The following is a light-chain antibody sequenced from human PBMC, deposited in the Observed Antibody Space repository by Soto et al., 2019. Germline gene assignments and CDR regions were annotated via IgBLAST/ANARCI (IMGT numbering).Light chain of an antibody. CDR1: QSVSGN. J-gene: IGKJ2*01. Sequence: DIVMTQSPATLSVSPGERATLSCRASQSVSGNLAWYQQKPGQAPRLLLYGASTRVTGIPARFSGSGSGTEDTPTISSLQPADFAVYYCQQQNNCPPITFGQGTKLDIK. V-gene: IGKV3-15*01. CDR3: QQQNNCPPIT. CDR2: GAS.